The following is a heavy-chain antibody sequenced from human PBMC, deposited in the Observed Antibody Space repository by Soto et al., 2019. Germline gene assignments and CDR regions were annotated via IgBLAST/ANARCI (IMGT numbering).Heavy chain of an antibody. CDR3: ARHFTVGLVLGTSPPGGDNCGGDV. Sequence: QVRLVQSGAEVKKPGSSVKVSCKASGGTFSRYTFTWVRQAPGQGLEWMGRIIPILDIPNYAQNFQGRVTITADKSPSTAYMELTTLTTDNTAVYDCARHFTVGLVLGTSPPGGDNCGGDVWGQGTTVTVSS. J-gene: IGHJ6*02. D-gene: IGHD2-8*02. V-gene: IGHV1-69*02. CDR1: GGTFSRYT. CDR2: IIPILDIP.